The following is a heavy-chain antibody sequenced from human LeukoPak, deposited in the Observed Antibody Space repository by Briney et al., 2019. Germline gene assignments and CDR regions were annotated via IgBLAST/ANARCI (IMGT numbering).Heavy chain of an antibody. CDR3: RVVPAAILGGLDY. J-gene: IGHJ4*02. CDR2: ISGGST. V-gene: IGHV3-38-3*01. CDR1: GFTVSSNE. Sequence: AGGSLRLSCAASGFTVSSNEMSWVRQAPGKGLEWVSSISGGSTYYADSRKGRFTISRDKSKNTLHLQMNSLRAEDTAVSRQRVVPAAILGGLDYWDQGTLVTVSS. D-gene: IGHD2-2*02.